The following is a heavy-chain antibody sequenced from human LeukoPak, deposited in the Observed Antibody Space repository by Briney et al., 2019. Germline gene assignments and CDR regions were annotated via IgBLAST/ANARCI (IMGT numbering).Heavy chain of an antibody. CDR1: GFTFSSYG. D-gene: IGHD3-10*02. CDR2: ISGSGGST. CDR3: AELGITMIGGV. J-gene: IGHJ6*04. V-gene: IGHV3-23*01. Sequence: GGTLRLSCAASGFTFSSYGMSWVRQAPGKGLEWVSAISGSGGSTYYADSVKGRFTISRDNAKNSLYLQMNSPRAEDTAVYYCAELGITMIGGVWGKGTTVTISS.